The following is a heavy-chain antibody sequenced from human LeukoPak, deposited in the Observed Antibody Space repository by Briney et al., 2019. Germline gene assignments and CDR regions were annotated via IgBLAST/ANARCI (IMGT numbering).Heavy chain of an antibody. V-gene: IGHV3-7*01. CDR1: EFTFSRYW. CDR2: IKQEGSEK. Sequence: GGSLRLSCAASEFTFSRYWMSWVRQAPGKGLEWVANIKQEGSEKYYVDSVKGRFTISRDNAKNSLYLQMNSLRAEDTAVYYCARGGSYGTFDYWGQGTLVTVSS. D-gene: IGHD1-26*01. J-gene: IGHJ4*02. CDR3: ARGGSYGTFDY.